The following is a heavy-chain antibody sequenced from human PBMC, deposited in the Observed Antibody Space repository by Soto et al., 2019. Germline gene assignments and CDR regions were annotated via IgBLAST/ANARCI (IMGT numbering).Heavy chain of an antibody. CDR1: GYTFTSYG. V-gene: IGHV1-18*01. CDR3: ARGGVISVVGYYYYGMDV. Sequence: QVQLVQSGAEVKKPGASVKVSCKASGYTFTSYGISWVRQAPGQGLEWMGWISAYNGNTNYAQKLQGRVTMTTDTXTXTXXMELRSLRSDDTAVYYCARGGVISVVGYYYYGMDVWGQGTTVTVSS. J-gene: IGHJ6*02. CDR2: ISAYNGNT. D-gene: IGHD2-15*01.